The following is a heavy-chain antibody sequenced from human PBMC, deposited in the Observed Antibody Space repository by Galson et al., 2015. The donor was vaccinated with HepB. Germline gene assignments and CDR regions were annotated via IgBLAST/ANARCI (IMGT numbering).Heavy chain of an antibody. V-gene: IGHV1-2*02. CDR2: IIPNSGGT. Sequence: SVKVSCKASGYTFSVYYIHWVRQAPGQGLEWMGWIIPNSGGTTYSQKFQGRVTMTRDTSINTAYMELSSLRSDDAAVYYCARGVLPPALDSWGLGTLVTVSS. CDR1: GYTFSVYY. J-gene: IGHJ4*02. CDR3: ARGVLPPALDS. D-gene: IGHD2-2*01.